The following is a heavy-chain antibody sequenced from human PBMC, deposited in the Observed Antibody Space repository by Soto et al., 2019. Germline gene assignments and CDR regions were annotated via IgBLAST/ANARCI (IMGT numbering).Heavy chain of an antibody. J-gene: IGHJ5*01. CDR3: ARVTFTPKLFDS. V-gene: IGHV4-30-4*01. Sequence: QVQLQESGPGLVKPSETLSLTCTVSGGSISRADYYWSWIRQPPGKALELIGYVYYRGSIYYNPSLESRIRISVDTSKNQFSLKLTSVTAADTAMYFCARVTFTPKLFDSWGQGTLVTVSS. CDR2: VYYRGSI. CDR1: GGSISRADYY.